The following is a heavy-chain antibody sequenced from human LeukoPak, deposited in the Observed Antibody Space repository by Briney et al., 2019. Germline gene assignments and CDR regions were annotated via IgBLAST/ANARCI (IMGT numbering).Heavy chain of an antibody. CDR2: INSDGSST. V-gene: IGHV3-74*01. J-gene: IGHJ4*02. CDR1: GFTFSSYW. D-gene: IGHD3-22*01. Sequence: TGGSLRLSCAASGFTFSSYWMHWVRQAPGKGLVWVSRINSDGSSTSYADSVKGRFTISRDNAKNTLYLQMNSLRAEDTAVYYCAQSNYYDSSGYRLDYWGQGTLVTVSS. CDR3: AQSNYYDSSGYRLDY.